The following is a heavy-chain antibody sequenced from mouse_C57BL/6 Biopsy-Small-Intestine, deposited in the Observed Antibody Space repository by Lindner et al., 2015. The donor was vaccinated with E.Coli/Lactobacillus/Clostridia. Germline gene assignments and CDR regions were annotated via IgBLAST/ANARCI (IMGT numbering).Heavy chain of an antibody. Sequence: VQLQESGAELVKPGASVKISCKASGYAFSSYWMNWVKQRPGKGLEWIGQIYPGDGDTNYNGKFKGKATLTADKSSSTAYMQLSSLTSEDSAVYFCAREASNYVGGYYAMDYWGQGTSVTVSS. J-gene: IGHJ4*01. V-gene: IGHV1-80*01. CDR2: IYPGDGDT. CDR1: GYAFSSYW. D-gene: IGHD2-5*01. CDR3: AREASNYVGGYYAMDY.